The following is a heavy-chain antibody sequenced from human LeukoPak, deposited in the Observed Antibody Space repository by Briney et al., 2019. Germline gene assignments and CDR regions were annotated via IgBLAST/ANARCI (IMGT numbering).Heavy chain of an antibody. CDR2: ISSDGGST. CDR3: ERDRVVVAATPGGYYGMDV. CDR1: GFTFSSYA. D-gene: IGHD2-15*01. J-gene: IGHJ6*02. Sequence: GGSLRLSCAASGFTFSSYAMHWVRQAPGKGLEYVSAISSDGGSTYYANSVKGRFTISRDNYKNTLYIQMGSLSAEDMAVYYCERDRVVVAATPGGYYGMDVWGQGTTVTVSS. V-gene: IGHV3-64*01.